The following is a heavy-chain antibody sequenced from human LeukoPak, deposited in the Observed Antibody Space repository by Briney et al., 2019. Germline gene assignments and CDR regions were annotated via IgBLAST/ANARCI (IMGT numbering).Heavy chain of an antibody. V-gene: IGHV1-46*01. Sequence: ASVKVSCKASGYTFTSYYMHWVRQAPGQGLEWMGIINPSGGSTSYAQKFQGRVTMTRDTPTSTAYMELRSLRSDDTAVYYCARECRSSGCRFDYWGQGTLVTVSS. CDR1: GYTFTSYY. CDR2: INPSGGST. J-gene: IGHJ4*02. D-gene: IGHD6-19*01. CDR3: ARECRSSGCRFDY.